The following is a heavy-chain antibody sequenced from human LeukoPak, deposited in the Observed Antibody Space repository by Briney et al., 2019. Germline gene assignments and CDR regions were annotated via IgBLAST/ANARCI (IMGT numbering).Heavy chain of an antibody. D-gene: IGHD3-10*01. Sequence: PGGSLRLSCAASGFTFAIHAMTWVRQAPGKGLEWVSGISGSGASTHYADSVKGQFTISRDNSKNTLFLQMNSLRAEDTAIYYCAKDSYASGRPLHTFDVWSQGTMVTVSS. CDR1: GFTFAIHA. CDR2: ISGSGAST. CDR3: AKDSYASGRPLHTFDV. V-gene: IGHV3-23*01. J-gene: IGHJ3*01.